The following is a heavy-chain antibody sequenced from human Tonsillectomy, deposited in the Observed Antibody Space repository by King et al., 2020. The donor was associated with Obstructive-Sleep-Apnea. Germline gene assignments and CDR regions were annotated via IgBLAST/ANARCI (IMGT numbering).Heavy chain of an antibody. CDR3: ARLGIVATIGGADY. D-gene: IGHD5-12*01. CDR2: INHSGST. V-gene: IGHV4-34*01. Sequence: VQLQQWGAGLLKPSETLSLTCAVYGGSFSGYYWSWIRQPPGKGLEWIGEINHSGSTNYNPSLKSRVTISVDTSKNQFSLKLSSVTAADTAVYYCARLGIVATIGGADYWGQGTLVTVSS. J-gene: IGHJ4*02. CDR1: GGSFSGYY.